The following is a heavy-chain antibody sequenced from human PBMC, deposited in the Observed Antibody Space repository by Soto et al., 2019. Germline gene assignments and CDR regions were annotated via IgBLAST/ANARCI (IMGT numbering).Heavy chain of an antibody. CDR1: GFTFSSYW. V-gene: IGHV3-74*01. J-gene: IGHJ6*02. CDR3: VRDRGSYSYYYYGMDV. Sequence: PGGSLRLSCAASGFTFSSYWMHWVRQAPGRGLVWVSHINSDGSTTTYADPVEGRFTISRDNAKNTLYLQMNSLRAEDTAVYYCVRDRGSYSYYYYGMDVWGQGTTVTVSS. D-gene: IGHD1-26*01. CDR2: INSDGSTT.